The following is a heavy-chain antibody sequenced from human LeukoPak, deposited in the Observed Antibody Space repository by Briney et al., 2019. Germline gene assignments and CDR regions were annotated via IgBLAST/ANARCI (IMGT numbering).Heavy chain of an antibody. CDR2: IYYTGST. D-gene: IGHD2-15*01. J-gene: IGHJ5*02. CDR1: GGAITNYY. V-gene: IGHV4-59*01. CDR3: ARDAVVVVVAATNNWFDP. Sequence: SETLSLTCGVSGGAITNYYWNWIRQAPGKGLEWLGYIYYTGSTTYNPSVKSRITISLDSSKKQISLKLRSVTAADTAVYYCARDAVVVVVAATNNWFDPWGQGTLVTVSS.